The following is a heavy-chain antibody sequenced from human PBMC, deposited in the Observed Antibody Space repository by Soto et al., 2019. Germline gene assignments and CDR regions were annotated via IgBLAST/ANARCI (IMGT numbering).Heavy chain of an antibody. Sequence: ASVKVSCKASGYTFTSYGISWVRQAPGQGLEWMGWISAYNGNTNYAQKLQGRVTMTTDTSTSTAYMELRSLRSDDTAVYYCARDGPHVPTYDYVWGSYRLDAFDIWGQGTMVTVSS. CDR1: GYTFTSYG. CDR3: ARDGPHVPTYDYVWGSYRLDAFDI. V-gene: IGHV1-18*01. J-gene: IGHJ3*02. CDR2: ISAYNGNT. D-gene: IGHD3-16*02.